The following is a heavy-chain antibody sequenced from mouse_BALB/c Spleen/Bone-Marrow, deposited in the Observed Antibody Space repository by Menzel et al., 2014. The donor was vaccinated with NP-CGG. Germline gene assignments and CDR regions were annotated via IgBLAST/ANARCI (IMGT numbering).Heavy chain of an antibody. J-gene: IGHJ1*01. CDR2: ISHSGGSS. D-gene: IGHD6-2*01. CDR3: ARVSPYWYFDV. CDR1: GFTSSSYI. V-gene: IGHV5-12-2*01. Sequence: DVMLVESGGGFVQPGGSLKLSCAASGFTSSSYITSWVRQTPEKRLEWVAYISHSGGSSYYLDTVKGRFTISRGNAKDTLYLQMSSLKSEDTAMYYCARVSPYWYFDVWGAGTTVTVSS.